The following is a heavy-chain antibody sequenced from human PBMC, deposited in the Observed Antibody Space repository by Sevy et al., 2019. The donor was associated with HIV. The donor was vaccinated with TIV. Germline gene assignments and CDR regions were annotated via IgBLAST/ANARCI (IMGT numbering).Heavy chain of an antibody. V-gene: IGHV4-59*01. CDR3: ARDGGDGYNPGGFDF. D-gene: IGHD2-21*01. J-gene: IGHJ3*01. Sequence: SETLSLTCSVSGGSISSNSWNWIRQPPGKGLEWIGYIYYTGSTNYNPLLKSRVTISVDTSKNNISLTLSSVTAADTAVYYCARDGGDGYNPGGFDFWGQGTMVTVSS. CDR2: IYYTGST. CDR1: GGSISSNS.